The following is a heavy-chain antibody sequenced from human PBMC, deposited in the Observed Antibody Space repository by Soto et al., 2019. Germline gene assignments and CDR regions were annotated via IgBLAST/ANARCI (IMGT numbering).Heavy chain of an antibody. Sequence: ASVKVSCMASGYTFTSYYMHWVRQAPGQGLEWMGIINPSGGSTSYAQKFQGRVTMTRDTSTSTVYMELSSLRSEDTAVYYCARDQGNFIAAAWSLLYNWFDPWGQGTLVTVSS. CDR1: GYTFTSYY. J-gene: IGHJ5*02. CDR3: ARDQGNFIAAAWSLLYNWFDP. V-gene: IGHV1-46*01. CDR2: INPSGGST. D-gene: IGHD6-13*01.